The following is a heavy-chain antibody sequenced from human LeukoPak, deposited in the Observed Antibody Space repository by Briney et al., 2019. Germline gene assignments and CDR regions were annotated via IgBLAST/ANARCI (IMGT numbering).Heavy chain of an antibody. Sequence: SETLSLTCTVSGGSISSGNYYWGWIRQPPGEGLEWIGSIHYSGSTYYNPSLKSRVTIFVDTSKNQFSLRLNSVAAADTAVYSCARQDLAARYFDSWGQGTLVTVSS. CDR2: IHYSGST. D-gene: IGHD6-6*01. CDR3: ARQDLAARYFDS. J-gene: IGHJ4*02. V-gene: IGHV4-39*01. CDR1: GGSISSGNYY.